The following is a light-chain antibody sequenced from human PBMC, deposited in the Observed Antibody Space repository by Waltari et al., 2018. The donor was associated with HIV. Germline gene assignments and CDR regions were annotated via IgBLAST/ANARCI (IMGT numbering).Light chain of an antibody. J-gene: IGLJ1*01. CDR1: SSDVVAVLY. CDR2: EVS. Sequence: QSALTQPAPVSGSPGQSLTISCTGTSSDVVAVLYLYWYQQHPGKAPKLMIDEVSNRPSGVSNRFSGSQSGNTASLTISGLQAEDEADYYCSSYTSSSTLVFGTGTKVTVL. V-gene: IGLV2-14*01. CDR3: SSYTSSSTLV.